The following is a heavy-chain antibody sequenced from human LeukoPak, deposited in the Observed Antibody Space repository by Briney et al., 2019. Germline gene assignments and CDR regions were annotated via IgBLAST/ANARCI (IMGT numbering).Heavy chain of an antibody. CDR2: IYTSGST. CDR1: GGSISSGGYS. CDR3: AGITIFGVVDAFDI. J-gene: IGHJ3*02. D-gene: IGHD3-3*01. V-gene: IGHV4-61*02. Sequence: PSETLSLTCAVSGGSISSGGYSWSWIRQPAGKGLEWIGRIYTSGSTNYNPSLKSRVTMSVDTSKNQFSLKLSSVTAADTAVYYCAGITIFGVVDAFDIWGQGTMVTVSS.